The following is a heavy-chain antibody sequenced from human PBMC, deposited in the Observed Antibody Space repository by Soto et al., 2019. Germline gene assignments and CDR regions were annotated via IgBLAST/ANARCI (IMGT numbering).Heavy chain of an antibody. CDR1: GFFFSSYA. J-gene: IGHJ4*02. CDR3: AKDAVMVSSTFNYFDY. CDR2: IGGSGGYK. Sequence: GGSLRLSCAASGFFFSSYAMSWVRQAPGKGLEWVSGIGGSGGYKSYADSVKGRFTISRDNSKNTLYLQMESLGAEDTAVYYCAKDAVMVSSTFNYFDYWGQGTLVTVSS. V-gene: IGHV3-23*01. D-gene: IGHD2-8*01.